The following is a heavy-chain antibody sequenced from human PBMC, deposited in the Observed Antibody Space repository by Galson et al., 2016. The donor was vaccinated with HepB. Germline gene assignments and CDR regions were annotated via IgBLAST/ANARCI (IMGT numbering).Heavy chain of an antibody. J-gene: IGHJ4*02. V-gene: IGHV3-74*03. CDR1: GLNFSPYW. CDR3: ASMTGTTPGGY. Sequence: SLRLSCAASGLNFSPYWMHWVRQVPGKGLMWLSHINSDGSITTYADSVRGRFSISRDNAKNTLYLHMNGLRAEDTAVYYCASMTGTTPGGYWGQGTLVTVSS. CDR2: INSDGSIT. D-gene: IGHD1-20*01.